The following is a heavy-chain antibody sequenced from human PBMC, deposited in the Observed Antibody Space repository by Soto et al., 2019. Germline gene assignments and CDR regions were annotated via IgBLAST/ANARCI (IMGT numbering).Heavy chain of an antibody. Sequence: ASVKVSCKASGYTFTSYDINWVRQATGQGLEWMGWMNPNSGNTGYAQKFQGRVTMTRNTSISTAYMELSSLRSEDTAVYYCARVSSDSSGYYYWYFDLWGRGTLVTVSS. V-gene: IGHV1-8*01. CDR2: MNPNSGNT. J-gene: IGHJ2*01. CDR3: ARVSSDSSGYYYWYFDL. CDR1: GYTFTSYD. D-gene: IGHD3-22*01.